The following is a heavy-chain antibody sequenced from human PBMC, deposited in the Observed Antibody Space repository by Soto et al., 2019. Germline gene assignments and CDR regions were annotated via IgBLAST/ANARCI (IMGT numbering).Heavy chain of an antibody. V-gene: IGHV6-1*01. J-gene: IGHJ3*02. CDR1: GDSVSSNSAA. CDR2: TYYRSKWYN. CDR3: ARAGTVNPAGSVAFDI. D-gene: IGHD3-10*01. Sequence: PSQTLSLTCAISGDSVSSNSAAWNWIRQSPSRGLEWLGRTYYRSKWYNDYAVSVKSRITINPDTSKNQFSLQLNSVTPEDTAVYYCARAGTVNPAGSVAFDIWGQGTMVTVSS.